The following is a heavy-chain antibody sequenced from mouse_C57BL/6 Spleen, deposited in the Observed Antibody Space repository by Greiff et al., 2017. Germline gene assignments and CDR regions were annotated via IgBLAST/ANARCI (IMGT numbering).Heavy chain of an antibody. D-gene: IGHD2-3*01. CDR2: INPNNGGT. CDR1: GYTFTDYY. CDR3: ARWLLPYAMDY. Sequence: VQLQQSGPELVKPGASVKISCKASGYTFTDYYMNWVKQSPGKSLEWIGDINPNNGGTSYNQKFKGKATLTVDKSSSTAYMELRSLTSEDSAVYYCARWLLPYAMDYWGQGTSVTVSS. J-gene: IGHJ4*01. V-gene: IGHV1-26*01.